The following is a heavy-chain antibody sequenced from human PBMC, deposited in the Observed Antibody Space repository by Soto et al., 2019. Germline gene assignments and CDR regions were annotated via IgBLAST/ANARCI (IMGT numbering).Heavy chain of an antibody. CDR2: IIPIFATA. J-gene: IGHJ6*02. D-gene: IGHD3-22*01. CDR3: ARDRYYYDTSGYYTYYYYYGMDV. V-gene: IGHV1-69*06. Sequence: SVKVSCKASGGTFSSYAISWVRPAPGQGLEWMGGIIPIFATANYAQKFQGRVTITADKSTSTAYMQLSSLRSEDTAVYYCARDRYYYDTSGYYTYYYYYGMDVWS. CDR1: GGTFSSYA.